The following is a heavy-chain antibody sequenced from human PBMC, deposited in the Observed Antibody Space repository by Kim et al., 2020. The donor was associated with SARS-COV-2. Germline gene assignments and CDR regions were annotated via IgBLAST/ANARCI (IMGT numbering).Heavy chain of an antibody. V-gene: IGHV1-24*01. D-gene: IGHD3-16*01. Sequence: ASVKVSCKVSGYTLTELSMHWVRQAPGKGLEWMGGFDPEDGETIYAQKFQGRVIMTEDTSTDTAYMELSSLRSEDTAVYYCATALWGSYGIFDYWGQGTLVTVSS. CDR1: GYTLTELS. CDR3: ATALWGSYGIFDY. CDR2: FDPEDGET. J-gene: IGHJ4*02.